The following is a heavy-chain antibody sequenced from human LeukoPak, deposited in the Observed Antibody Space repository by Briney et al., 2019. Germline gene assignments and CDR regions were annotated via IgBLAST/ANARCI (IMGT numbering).Heavy chain of an antibody. V-gene: IGHV3-66*04. CDR1: GFTVSSNY. Sequence: GGSLRLSCAASGFTVSSNYMSWVRQAPGKGLEWVSVIYSGGSTYYADSVKGRFTISRDNSKNTLYLQMNSLRAEDTAVYYCAKHYMGSSYNRGCDCWGQGTQVTVSS. D-gene: IGHD3-10*01. CDR2: IYSGGST. CDR3: AKHYMGSSYNRGCDC. J-gene: IGHJ4*02.